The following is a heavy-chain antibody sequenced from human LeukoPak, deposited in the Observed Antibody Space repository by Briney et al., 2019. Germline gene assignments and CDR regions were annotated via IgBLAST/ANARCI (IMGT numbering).Heavy chain of an antibody. V-gene: IGHV3-23*01. Sequence: GGSLRLSCAASGFTFSSYAMRWVRQAPGKGLDWVSGISGSGGSTYYADSVKGRFTISRDISKNTLYLQMSSLRAEETAVYYCAKHAAVGDYFDSWGQGTLVTVSS. CDR1: GFTFSSYA. CDR3: AKHAAVGDYFDS. CDR2: ISGSGGST. D-gene: IGHD2-2*01. J-gene: IGHJ4*02.